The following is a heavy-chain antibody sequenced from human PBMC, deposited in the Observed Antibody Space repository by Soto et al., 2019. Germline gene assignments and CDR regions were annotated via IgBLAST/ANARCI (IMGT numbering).Heavy chain of an antibody. D-gene: IGHD2-15*01. Sequence: ASVKVSCKASHYSFARYGISWVRQAPGQGLEWMGWISTYNGNTKYAQKFQGRVTLTTDTPTSTAYMNLRSLTSDDTAVYYCAREGYCSSGSCALYSHDFFGMDVWGQGTTVTVSS. CDR3: AREGYCSSGSCALYSHDFFGMDV. J-gene: IGHJ6*02. CDR1: HYSFARYG. CDR2: ISTYNGNT. V-gene: IGHV1-18*01.